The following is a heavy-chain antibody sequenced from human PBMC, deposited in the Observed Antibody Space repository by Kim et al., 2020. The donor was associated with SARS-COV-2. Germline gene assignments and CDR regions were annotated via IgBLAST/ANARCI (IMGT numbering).Heavy chain of an antibody. CDR2: INAGNGNT. J-gene: IGHJ6*02. Sequence: ASVKVSCKASGYTFTSYAMHWVRQAPGQRLEWMGWINAGNGNTKYSQKFQGRVTITRDTSASTAYMELSSLRSEDTAVYYCARVGVYYGSGSYYNPYYYYGMDVWGQGTTVTVSS. V-gene: IGHV1-3*01. CDR3: ARVGVYYGSGSYYNPYYYYGMDV. CDR1: GYTFTSYA. D-gene: IGHD3-10*01.